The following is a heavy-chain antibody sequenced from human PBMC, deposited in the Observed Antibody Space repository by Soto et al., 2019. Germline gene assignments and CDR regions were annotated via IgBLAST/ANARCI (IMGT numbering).Heavy chain of an antibody. CDR1: GGSISSYD. CDR2: IYYSGST. V-gene: IGHV4-59*01. CDR3: AREGYNWNGNAFDI. D-gene: IGHD1-20*01. J-gene: IGHJ3*02. Sequence: PSETLALTCTVSGGSISSYDWSWIRQPPGKGLEWIGYIYYSGSTNYNPSLKSRVTISVDTSKNQFSLKLSSVTAADTAVYHCAREGYNWNGNAFDIWGQGTMVTVSS.